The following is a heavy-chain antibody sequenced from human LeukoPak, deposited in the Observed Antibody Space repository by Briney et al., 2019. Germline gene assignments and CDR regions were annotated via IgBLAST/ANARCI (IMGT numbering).Heavy chain of an antibody. V-gene: IGHV3-30*01. CDR3: ARGKAAAGMAIDY. CDR1: GFTFSSYA. D-gene: IGHD6-13*01. Sequence: GRSLRLSCAASGFTFSSYAMPWVRQAPGKGLEWVAVISYDGSNKYYADSVKGRFTISRDNSKNTLYLQMNSLRAEDTAVYYCARGKAAAGMAIDYWGQGTLVTVSS. J-gene: IGHJ4*02. CDR2: ISYDGSNK.